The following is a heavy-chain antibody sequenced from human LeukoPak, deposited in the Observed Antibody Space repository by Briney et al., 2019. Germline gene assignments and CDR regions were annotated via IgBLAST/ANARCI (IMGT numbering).Heavy chain of an antibody. Sequence: ASVRVSCKASGYTFTSYYMHWVRQAPGQGLEWMGIINPSGGSTSYAQKFQGRVTMTRDTSTSTVYTELSSLRSEDTAVYYCARDVSGDFDYWGQGALVTVSS. CDR3: ARDVSGDFDY. V-gene: IGHV1-46*01. J-gene: IGHJ4*02. D-gene: IGHD3-10*01. CDR1: GYTFTSYY. CDR2: INPSGGST.